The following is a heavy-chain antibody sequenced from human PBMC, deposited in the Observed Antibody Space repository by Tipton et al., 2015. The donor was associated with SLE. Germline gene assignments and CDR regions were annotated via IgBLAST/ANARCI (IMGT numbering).Heavy chain of an antibody. CDR1: GYNFIGYG. V-gene: IGHV1-2*06. Sequence: QSGAEVKKPGASVKVACKTSGYNFIGYGISWVRQAPGQGLEWLGRINPNSGGTNYAQNFQGRVTMTRDTSIDTAYMELSRLRSDDTAIYYCARECPLEWLPYFDYWGQGALVTVSS. J-gene: IGHJ4*02. D-gene: IGHD3-3*01. CDR3: ARECPLEWLPYFDY. CDR2: INPNSGGT.